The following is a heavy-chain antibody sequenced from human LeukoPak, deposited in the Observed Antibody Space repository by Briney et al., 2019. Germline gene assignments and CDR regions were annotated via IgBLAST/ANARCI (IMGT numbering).Heavy chain of an antibody. J-gene: IGHJ4*02. CDR1: GFTFSSYE. CDR3: ARDQGGITMVRGVIIKGGYFDY. Sequence: GGSLRLSCAASGFTFSSYEMNWVRQAPGKGLEWVSYISSSGSTKYYADSVKGRFTISRDNAKNSLYLQMNSLRAEDTAVYYCARDQGGITMVRGVIIKGGYFDYWGQGTLVTVSS. CDR2: ISSSGSTK. V-gene: IGHV3-48*03. D-gene: IGHD3-10*01.